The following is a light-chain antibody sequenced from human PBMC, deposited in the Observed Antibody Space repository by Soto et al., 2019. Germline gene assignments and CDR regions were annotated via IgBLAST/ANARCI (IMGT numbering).Light chain of an antibody. CDR3: VLYMGSGIKV. CDR2: STN. Sequence: QAVVTQEPSLAVSPGGTVTFTCGLSSGSVSTNYYPSWYQQTPGQSPRTLMYSTNTRSSGVPDRFSGSILGNKAALTITGAQADDESDYCCVLYMGSGIKVFGGGTQLTVL. CDR1: SGSVSTNYY. J-gene: IGLJ7*01. V-gene: IGLV8-61*01.